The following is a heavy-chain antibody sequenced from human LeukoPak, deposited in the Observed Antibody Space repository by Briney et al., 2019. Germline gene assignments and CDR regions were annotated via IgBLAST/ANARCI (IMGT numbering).Heavy chain of an antibody. J-gene: IGHJ4*02. V-gene: IGHV3-23*01. D-gene: IGHD6-13*01. CDR2: ISGSGDST. CDR1: GFTFISYS. Sequence: GGSLRLSCAASGFTFISYSINWVRQAPGKGLEWVSAISGSGDSTYYGDSVKGRFTISRDNAKNTLYLQMNSLRAEDTAVYYCAKTRPLDSSSWSHGDYWGQGTLVTVSS. CDR3: AKTRPLDSSSWSHGDY.